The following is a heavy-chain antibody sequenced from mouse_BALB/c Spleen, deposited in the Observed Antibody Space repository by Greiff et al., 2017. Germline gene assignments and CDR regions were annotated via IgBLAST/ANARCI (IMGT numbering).Heavy chain of an antibody. Sequence: SGPELVKPGASVKMSCKASGYTFTSYVMHWVKQKPGQGLEWIGYINPYNDGTKYNEKFKGKATLTSDKSSSTAYMELSSLTSEDSAVYYCARWGPQGAMDYWGQGTSVTVSS. CDR3: ARWGPQGAMDY. J-gene: IGHJ4*01. V-gene: IGHV1-14*01. CDR1: GYTFTSYV. CDR2: INPYNDGT.